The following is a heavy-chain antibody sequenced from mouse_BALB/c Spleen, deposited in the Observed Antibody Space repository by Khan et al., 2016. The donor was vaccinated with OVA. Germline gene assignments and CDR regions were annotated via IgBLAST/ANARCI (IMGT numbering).Heavy chain of an antibody. Sequence: EVQLQESGGDLVKPGGSLKLSCAASGFTFSSYSMSWVRQTPDKRLEWVATISSDGDYTYYPDSVKGRFTISSDNARNTLYLQMSSLKSEDTAMYYCASHLTGSIDYWGQGTLVTVSA. CDR1: GFTFSSYS. V-gene: IGHV5-6*01. CDR3: ASHLTGSIDY. CDR2: ISSDGDYT. J-gene: IGHJ3*01. D-gene: IGHD4-1*01.